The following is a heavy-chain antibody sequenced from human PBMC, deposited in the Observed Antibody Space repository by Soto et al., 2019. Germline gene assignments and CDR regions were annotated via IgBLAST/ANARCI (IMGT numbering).Heavy chain of an antibody. J-gene: IGHJ4*02. D-gene: IGHD3-3*01. V-gene: IGHV3-72*01. Sequence: GGSLRLSCAASGFTFSDHYMDWVRQAPGKGLEWVGRTRNKANSYTTEYAASVKGRFTISRDDSKNSLYLQMNSQKTEDTAVYYCARSGHDFWSGYYYFDYWGQGTLVTVSS. CDR1: GFTFSDHY. CDR3: ARSGHDFWSGYYYFDY. CDR2: TRNKANSYTT.